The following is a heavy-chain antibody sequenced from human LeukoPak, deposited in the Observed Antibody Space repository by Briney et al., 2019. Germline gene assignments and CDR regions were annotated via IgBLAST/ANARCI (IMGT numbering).Heavy chain of an antibody. V-gene: IGHV3-21*01. J-gene: IGHJ5*02. CDR3: ARGYDILTGYYMPGA. CDR1: GFTISSYS. Sequence: PGGSLRLSCAASGFTISSYSMNWVRQAPGKGLEWVSSISSSSYIYYSDSVKGRFTISRDNAKNSLYLQMNSLRAEDTAVYYCARGYDILTGYYMPGAWGQGTLVTVSS. D-gene: IGHD3-9*01. CDR2: ISSSSYI.